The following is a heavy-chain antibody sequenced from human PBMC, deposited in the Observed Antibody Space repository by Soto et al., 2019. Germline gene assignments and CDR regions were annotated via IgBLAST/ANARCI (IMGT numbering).Heavy chain of an antibody. Sequence: PSETLSLTCTVSGGSISSGGYYWSWIRQHPGKGLEWIGYIYYSGSTYYNPSLKSRVTISVDTSKNQFSLKLSSVTAADTAVYYCARCPIPTIVVVPPGYWGQVTPV. J-gene: IGHJ4*02. D-gene: IGHD3-22*01. V-gene: IGHV4-31*03. CDR1: GGSISSGGYY. CDR3: ARCPIPTIVVVPPGY. CDR2: IYYSGST.